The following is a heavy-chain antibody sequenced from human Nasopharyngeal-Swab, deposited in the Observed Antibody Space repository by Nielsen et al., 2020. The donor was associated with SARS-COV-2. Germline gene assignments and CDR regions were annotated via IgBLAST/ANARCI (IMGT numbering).Heavy chain of an antibody. Sequence: RGSLRLSCAASGFTFSSYAMSWVRQAPGKGLEWVSAISGSGGSTYYADSVKGRFTISRDNSKNTLYLQMNSLRAEDTAVYYCAKDRGWTYSSGWNYFDYWGQGTLVTVSS. CDR2: ISGSGGST. J-gene: IGHJ4*02. CDR3: AKDRGWTYSSGWNYFDY. V-gene: IGHV3-23*01. CDR1: GFTFSSYA. D-gene: IGHD6-19*01.